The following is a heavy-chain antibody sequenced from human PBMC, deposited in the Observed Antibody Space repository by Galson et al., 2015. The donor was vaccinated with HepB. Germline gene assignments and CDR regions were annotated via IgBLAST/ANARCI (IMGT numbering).Heavy chain of an antibody. Sequence: PALVKPTQTLTLTCTFSGFSLTSTGVGVGWIRKPPGKALEWLALVYWNDNKRYNPSLENRLTITKDTSRNQVVLTVTNMDPVDTATYYCAHRRGTSIPGAFDMWGQGTLVTVSS. V-gene: IGHV2-5*01. CDR1: GFSLTSTGVG. J-gene: IGHJ3*02. D-gene: IGHD1-26*01. CDR2: VYWNDNK. CDR3: AHRRGTSIPGAFDM.